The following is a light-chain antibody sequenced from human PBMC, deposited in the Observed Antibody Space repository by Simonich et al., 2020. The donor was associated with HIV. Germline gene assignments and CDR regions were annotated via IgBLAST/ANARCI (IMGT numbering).Light chain of an antibody. V-gene: IGKV3-20*01. J-gene: IGKJ1*01. CDR1: QSVSSTY. CDR2: GAS. Sequence: EIVLTQSPVTLSLSPGERATLSCRASQSVSSTYLAWYQQKPGQAPRLLIYGASSRATGIPDRFSGSGSGTDFTLTISSMQSEDFAVYYCQQYNNWPRTFGQGTKVEIK. CDR3: QQYNNWPRT.